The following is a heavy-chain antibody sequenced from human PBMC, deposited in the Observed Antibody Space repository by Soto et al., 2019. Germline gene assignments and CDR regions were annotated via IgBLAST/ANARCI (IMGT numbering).Heavy chain of an antibody. D-gene: IGHD2-2*01. CDR2: IYSGVST. CDR1: GFTVSSNY. J-gene: IGHJ3*02. CDR3: ARGGALGYCSSTSCPGRAFDI. Sequence: GGSLRLSCAASGFTVSSNYMSWVRQAPGKGLEWVSAIYSGVSTYYAEYVKGRFSISRDNSKNTLYLQMNSLSAEDTAVYYGARGGALGYCSSTSCPGRAFDIWGQGTMVTVSS. V-gene: IGHV3-53*01.